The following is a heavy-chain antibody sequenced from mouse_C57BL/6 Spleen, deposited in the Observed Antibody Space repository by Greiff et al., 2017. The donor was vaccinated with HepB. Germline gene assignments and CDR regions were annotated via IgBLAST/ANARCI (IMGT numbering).Heavy chain of an antibody. CDR1: GYAFTNYL. J-gene: IGHJ3*01. Sequence: VQRVESGAELVRPGTSVKVFCKASGYAFTNYLIEWVKQRPGQGLEWIGVINPGSGGTNYNEKFKGKATLTADKSSSTAYMQLSSLTSEDSAVYFWAREDPSTMASGGFAYWGQGTLVTVSA. D-gene: IGHD2-1*01. V-gene: IGHV1-54*01. CDR2: INPGSGGT. CDR3: AREDPSTMASGGFAY.